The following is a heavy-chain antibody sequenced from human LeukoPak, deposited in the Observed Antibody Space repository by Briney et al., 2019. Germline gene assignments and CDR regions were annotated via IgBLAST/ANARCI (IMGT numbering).Heavy chain of an antibody. J-gene: IGHJ5*02. CDR1: GYPFNNRW. Sequence: GESLKISCKGSGYPFNNRWIAWVRQMPGKGLEWMGFIYPGDSNARYSPSFQGQVTISVDKSISTAYLQWRSLKASDTAIYYCATTSPQVWFDPWGQGTLVTVSA. CDR2: IYPGDSNA. CDR3: ATTSPQVWFDP. V-gene: IGHV5-51*01.